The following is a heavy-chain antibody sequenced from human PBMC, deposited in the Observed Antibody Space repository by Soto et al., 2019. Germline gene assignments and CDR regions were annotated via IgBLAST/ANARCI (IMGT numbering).Heavy chain of an antibody. V-gene: IGHV1-18*01. CDR3: ARDRVVVVVAATPGEFVDS. CDR1: GYTFTSYG. CDR2: ISAYNGNT. Sequence: ASVKVSCKASGYTFTSYGISWVRQAPGQGLEWMGWISAYNGNTNYAQKLQGRVTMTTDTSTSTAYMELRSLRSDDTAVYYCARDRVVVVVAATPGEFVDSWGQGTLVTVSS. D-gene: IGHD2-15*01. J-gene: IGHJ4*02.